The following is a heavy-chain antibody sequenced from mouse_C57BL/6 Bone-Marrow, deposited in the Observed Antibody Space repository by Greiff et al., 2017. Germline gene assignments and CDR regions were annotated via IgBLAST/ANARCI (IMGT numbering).Heavy chain of an antibody. CDR2: LDPNSGGT. CDR3: ASSVTVVAPRWYFDV. J-gene: IGHJ1*03. Sequence: VQLQQSGAELVKPGASVKLSCKASGYTFTSYWMHWVKQRPGRGLEWIGRLDPNSGGTKYNEKFKSKATLTVDKPSSTAYMQLSILTSGDSAVYDCASSVTVVAPRWYFDVWGTGTTVTVSS. V-gene: IGHV1-72*01. D-gene: IGHD1-1*01. CDR1: GYTFTSYW.